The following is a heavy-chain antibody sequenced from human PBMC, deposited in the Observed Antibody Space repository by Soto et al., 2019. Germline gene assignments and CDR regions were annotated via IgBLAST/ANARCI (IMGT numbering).Heavy chain of an antibody. D-gene: IGHD3-3*01. J-gene: IGHJ6*03. CDR1: GFTFSSYA. Sequence: EVQLLESGGGLVQPGGSLRLSCAASGFTFSSYAMSWVRQAPGKGLEWVSAISGSGGSTYYADSVKGRFTISRDNSQNSLYLQMSSLRAEDTAVYYCAKDKRFLEDYDYYMDVWGKGTTVTVSS. V-gene: IGHV3-23*01. CDR2: ISGSGGST. CDR3: AKDKRFLEDYDYYMDV.